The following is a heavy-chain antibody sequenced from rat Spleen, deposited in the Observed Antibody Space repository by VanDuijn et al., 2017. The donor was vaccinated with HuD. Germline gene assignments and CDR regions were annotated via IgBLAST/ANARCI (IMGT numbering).Heavy chain of an antibody. D-gene: IGHD1-2*01. CDR3: ARPHSSLYVMDA. Sequence: EVQLVESGGGLVQPGRSMKLSCAASGFIFSNYDMAWVRQAPKKGLEWVAYISFDGGSTYYRDSVKGRFTISRDNAKSTLYLQMDSLRSEDTATYYCARPHSSLYVMDAWGQGASVTVSS. CDR1: GFIFSNYD. J-gene: IGHJ4*01. V-gene: IGHV5-22*01. CDR2: ISFDGGST.